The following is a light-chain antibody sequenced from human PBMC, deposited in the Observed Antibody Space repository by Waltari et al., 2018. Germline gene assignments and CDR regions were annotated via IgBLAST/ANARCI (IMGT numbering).Light chain of an antibody. CDR3: QQYDHWPPWT. CDR2: WAA. CDR1: QSILYRSSNRNA. Sequence: DIVMTQSPDSLAVSLGERATINCKSSQSILYRSSNRNALAWYQQKPGQPPKLLFFWAATRESGAPDRFRVSGSGTDFTLTISSLQSEDFAVYYCQQYDHWPPWTLAQGTKVEIK. V-gene: IGKV4-1*01. J-gene: IGKJ1*01.